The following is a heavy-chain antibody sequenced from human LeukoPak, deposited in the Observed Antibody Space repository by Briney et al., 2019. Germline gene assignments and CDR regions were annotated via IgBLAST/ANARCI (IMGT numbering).Heavy chain of an antibody. CDR1: GFTFTNYG. V-gene: IGHV3-23*01. CDR2: IGGSGGST. D-gene: IGHD2-2*01. J-gene: IGHJ4*02. CDR3: AKDGYQLLHFDY. Sequence: GGSLRLSCAASGFTFTNYGMSWVRQASGKGLEWVSAIGGSGGSTYYADSVKGRFTISRDNAKNMLYLQMNSLRAEDTAVYYCAKDGYQLLHFDYWGQGTLVTVSS.